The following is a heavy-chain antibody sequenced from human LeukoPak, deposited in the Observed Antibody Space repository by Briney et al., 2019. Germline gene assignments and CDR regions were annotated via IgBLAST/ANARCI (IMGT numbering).Heavy chain of an antibody. Sequence: ASVKVSCKASGYTFTSYDINWVRQATGQGLEWKGWMNPNSGNTGYAQKFQGKVTMTRNTSISTAYMELSSLRSEDTAVYYCARGARKYDILTGYYGCWFDPWGQGTLVTVSS. D-gene: IGHD3-9*01. J-gene: IGHJ5*02. V-gene: IGHV1-8*01. CDR3: ARGARKYDILTGYYGCWFDP. CDR2: MNPNSGNT. CDR1: GYTFTSYD.